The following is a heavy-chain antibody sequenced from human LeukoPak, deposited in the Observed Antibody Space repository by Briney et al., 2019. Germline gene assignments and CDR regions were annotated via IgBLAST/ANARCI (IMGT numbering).Heavy chain of an antibody. D-gene: IGHD2-2*01. CDR2: INYSGST. V-gene: IGHV4-59*01. J-gene: IGHJ6*03. CDR1: GGSISSYY. Sequence: SETLSLTCTVSGGSISSYYWSWIRQPPGKGLEWIGYINYSGSTNYNPSLKSRVTISLDTSKNQFSLKLNSVTAADTAVYYCAREGAAPMYYYDMDVWGKGTTVTVSS. CDR3: AREGAAPMYYYDMDV.